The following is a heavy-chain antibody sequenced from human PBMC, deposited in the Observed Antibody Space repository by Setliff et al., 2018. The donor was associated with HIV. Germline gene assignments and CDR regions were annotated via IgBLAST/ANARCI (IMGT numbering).Heavy chain of an antibody. D-gene: IGHD5-12*01. CDR1: GGSISTYY. V-gene: IGHV4-59*01. Sequence: ETLSLTCTVSGGSISTYYWNWICQSPGTGLEWIGDINYRGVTYYNPSLKSRVTFSLDTSENQFSLTLTSVTAADTAVYYCARDSNPAGSPGYEYARRGAFDLWGPGTPVTVSS. CDR3: ARDSNPAGSPGYEYARRGAFDL. J-gene: IGHJ3*01. CDR2: INYRGVT.